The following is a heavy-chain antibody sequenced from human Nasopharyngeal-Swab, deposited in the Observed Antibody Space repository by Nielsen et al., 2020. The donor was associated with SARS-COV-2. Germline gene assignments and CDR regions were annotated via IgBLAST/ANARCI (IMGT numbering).Heavy chain of an antibody. V-gene: IGHV3-30*18. D-gene: IGHD6-19*01. CDR3: AKERTVAGPQGGFDF. CDR2: LSHDRTDK. Sequence: GESLKISCAASGFIFSRHGMHWVRQAPGKGLEWLALLSHDRTDKYYADSVKGRFTVSRDNSKNTLYLQMDNLRTDDTAIYYCAKERTVAGPQGGFDFWGQGTLVTVSS. J-gene: IGHJ4*02. CDR1: GFIFSRHG.